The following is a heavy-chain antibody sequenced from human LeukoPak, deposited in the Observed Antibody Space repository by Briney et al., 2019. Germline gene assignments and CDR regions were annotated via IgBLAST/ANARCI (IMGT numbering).Heavy chain of an antibody. CDR2: IKQDESEK. CDR1: VFTFTNNF. V-gene: IGHV3-7*03. J-gene: IGHJ4*02. Sequence: GGSLRLSCAASVFTFTNNFMSWVRQAPGKGLEWVANIKQDESEKVYVESVKGRFTISRDNAKNSLYLQMSSLRAEDTAVYYCATYSGAHHKTFDDWGQGTLVTVSS. CDR3: ATYSGAHHKTFDD. D-gene: IGHD1-26*01.